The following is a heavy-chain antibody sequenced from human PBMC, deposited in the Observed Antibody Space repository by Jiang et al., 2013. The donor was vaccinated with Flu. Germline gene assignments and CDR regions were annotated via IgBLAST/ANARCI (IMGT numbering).Heavy chain of an antibody. V-gene: IGHV6-1*01. Sequence: TSQTLSLTCAISGDSVSSNSAAWNWIRQSPSRGLEWLGRTYYRSKWYNDYAVSVKSRITINPDTSKNQFSLQLNSVTPEDTAVCYCARVYCSGGSCYSGAFDIWGQGTMVTVSS. CDR1: GDSVSSNSAA. J-gene: IGHJ3*02. D-gene: IGHD2-15*01. CDR3: ARVYCSGGSCYSGAFDI. CDR2: TYYRSKWYN.